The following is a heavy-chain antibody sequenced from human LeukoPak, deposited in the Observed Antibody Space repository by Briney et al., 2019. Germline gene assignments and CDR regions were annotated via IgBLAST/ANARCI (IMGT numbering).Heavy chain of an antibody. CDR2: MNPNSGNT. D-gene: IGHD1-26*01. Sequence: ASVKVSCKASGYTFTSYDINWVRQATGQGLEWMGWMNPNSGNTGYAQKFQGGVTMTRNTSISTAYMELSSLRSEDTAVYYCARGSPYSGSPGYSFDYWGQGTLVTVSS. V-gene: IGHV1-8*01. CDR1: GYTFTSYD. J-gene: IGHJ4*02. CDR3: ARGSPYSGSPGYSFDY.